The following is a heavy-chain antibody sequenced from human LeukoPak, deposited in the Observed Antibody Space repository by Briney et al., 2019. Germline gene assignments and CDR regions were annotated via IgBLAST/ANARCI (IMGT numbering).Heavy chain of an antibody. CDR1: GGSISDYY. Sequence: PSETLSLTCTVSGGSISDYYWTWIRQPPGKGLEWIGHIYYSGNTIYNPSLKSRVTISVDTSKNQFSLKLTSVTTADTAVYYCAGEDYFDSSGYASWRFDIWGQGTTVTVSS. J-gene: IGHJ3*02. CDR3: AGEDYFDSSGYASWRFDI. D-gene: IGHD3-22*01. CDR2: IYYSGNT. V-gene: IGHV4-59*01.